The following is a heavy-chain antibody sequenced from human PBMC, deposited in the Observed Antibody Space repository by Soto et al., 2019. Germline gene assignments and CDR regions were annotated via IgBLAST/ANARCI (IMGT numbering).Heavy chain of an antibody. CDR2: INPRGGRT. J-gene: IGHJ6*02. V-gene: IGHV1-46*04. Sequence: QVHLVQSGTEVKKPGASVTVSCRASGYTFTSYSLHWVRQAPGKGLEWMGLINPRGGRTTYAQKLRGRITITRDTSTSTVYMEVNSLRPEDTAVYYCARETTVADPYYFFYGLDVWGQGTRVNVSS. CDR1: GYTFTSYS. D-gene: IGHD4-17*01. CDR3: ARETTVADPYYFFYGLDV.